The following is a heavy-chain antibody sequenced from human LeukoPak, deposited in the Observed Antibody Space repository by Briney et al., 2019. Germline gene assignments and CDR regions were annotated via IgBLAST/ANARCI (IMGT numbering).Heavy chain of an antibody. CDR1: GFSLSTTGMC. D-gene: IGHD3-22*01. J-gene: IGHJ4*02. CDR2: FDWDDDK. CDR3: ARTRGQYYYDSSGYPFDY. V-gene: IGHV2-70*11. Sequence: SGPTLVHPTQPLTLTCTFSGFSLSTTGMCVSWIRQPPGKALEWLARFDWDDDKHYSTSLKTRLTISKDTSKNQVVLTMTNMDPADTATYYCARTRGQYYYDSSGYPFDYWGQGTLVTVSS.